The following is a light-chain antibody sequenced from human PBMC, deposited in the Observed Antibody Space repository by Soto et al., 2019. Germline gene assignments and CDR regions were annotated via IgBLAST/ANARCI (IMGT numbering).Light chain of an antibody. CDR2: DTY. J-gene: IGKJ5*01. Sequence: EIVMTQSPATLTVSPGEIATLSCSAGQSVSNKLAWYQQQPGHAPRLVLYDTYIRATGIPARFSGSGSGTEFTLPIGSLQSEDFAVYYCQQYNDWFSISFGQGTRLEIK. V-gene: IGKV3-15*01. CDR3: QQYNDWFSIS. CDR1: QSVSNK.